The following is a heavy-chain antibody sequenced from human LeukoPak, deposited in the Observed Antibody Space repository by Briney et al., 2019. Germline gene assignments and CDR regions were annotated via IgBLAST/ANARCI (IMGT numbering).Heavy chain of an antibody. CDR2: ISSSSSYI. CDR3: ARSPRYNWNPEGNPFNY. V-gene: IGHV3-21*01. J-gene: IGHJ4*02. D-gene: IGHD1-20*01. CDR1: GSTFSSYA. Sequence: GGSLRLSCAASGSTFSSYAMNWVRQAPGKGLEWVSFISSSSSYIYYADSVKGRFTISRDNAKNSLYLQMNSLRAEDTAVYYCARSPRYNWNPEGNPFNYWGQGTLVTVSS.